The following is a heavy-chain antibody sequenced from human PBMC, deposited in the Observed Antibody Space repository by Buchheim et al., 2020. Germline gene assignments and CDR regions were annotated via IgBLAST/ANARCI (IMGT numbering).Heavy chain of an antibody. CDR2: ISHDGSNK. CDR3: AIWSTTVIAPFDY. J-gene: IGHJ4*02. CDR1: GFSFSRYG. V-gene: IGHV3-30*03. Sequence: VQLVESGGGVVQPGRSLRLSCGASGFSFSRYGMHWARQAPGKGLEWVAVISHDGSNKNYADSLKGRFTISRDNSKNTLYLQMNSLRAEDTAVYYCAIWSTTVIAPFDYWGQGTL. D-gene: IGHD2-21*01.